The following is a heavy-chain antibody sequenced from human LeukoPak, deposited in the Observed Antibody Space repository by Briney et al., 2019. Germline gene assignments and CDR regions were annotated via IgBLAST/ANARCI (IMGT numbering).Heavy chain of an antibody. J-gene: IGHJ4*02. Sequence: PSETLSLTCTVSGGSISSYYWSWIRQPPGKGLEWIGYIYYSGSTNYNPSLKSRVTISVDTSKNQFSLKLSSVTAADTAVYYCARVRGIAAAAHFDYWGQGTLVTVSS. CDR1: GGSISSYY. CDR2: IYYSGST. D-gene: IGHD6-13*01. V-gene: IGHV4-59*01. CDR3: ARVRGIAAAAHFDY.